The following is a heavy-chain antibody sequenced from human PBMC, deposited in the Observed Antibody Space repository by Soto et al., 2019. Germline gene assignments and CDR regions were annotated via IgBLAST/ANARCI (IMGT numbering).Heavy chain of an antibody. Sequence: SGPTLVNPTQTLTLTCTFSGFSLSTSGMCVSWIRQPPGKALEWLALIDWDDDKYYSTSLKTRLTISKDTSKNQVVLTMTNMDPVDTATYYCARGDYDILTGYPLVGMDVWGQGTTVTVSS. J-gene: IGHJ6*02. D-gene: IGHD3-9*01. V-gene: IGHV2-70*01. CDR3: ARGDYDILTGYPLVGMDV. CDR1: GFSLSTSGMC. CDR2: IDWDDDK.